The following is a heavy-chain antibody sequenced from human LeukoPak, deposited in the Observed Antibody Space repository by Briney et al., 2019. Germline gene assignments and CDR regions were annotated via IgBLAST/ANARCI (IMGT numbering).Heavy chain of an antibody. D-gene: IGHD2-8*01. J-gene: IGHJ6*02. V-gene: IGHV3-11*01. CDR3: ALGTINKDYYFGMDV. Sequence: GGSLRLSCAASGFTFSDYYMTWIRQAPGKGLEWLSYISNSGSTVFYADSVMGRFTVSRDNAKRSLYLQIKSLRDDDTAVYHCALGTINKDYYFGMDVWGQGTTVTVSS. CDR1: GFTFSDYY. CDR2: ISNSGSTV.